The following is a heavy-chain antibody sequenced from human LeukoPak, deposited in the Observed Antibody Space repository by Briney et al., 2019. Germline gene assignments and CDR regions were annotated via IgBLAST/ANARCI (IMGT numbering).Heavy chain of an antibody. CDR1: GGTFSSYA. V-gene: IGHV1-69*04. CDR2: IIPIFGIA. Sequence: SVKVSCKASGGTFSSYAISWVRQAPGQGREWMGRIIPIFGIANYAQKFQGRVTITADKSTSTAYMELSSLRSEDTAVYYCARAVVVVAATNGAFDIWGQGTMVTVSS. J-gene: IGHJ3*02. D-gene: IGHD2-15*01. CDR3: ARAVVVVAATNGAFDI.